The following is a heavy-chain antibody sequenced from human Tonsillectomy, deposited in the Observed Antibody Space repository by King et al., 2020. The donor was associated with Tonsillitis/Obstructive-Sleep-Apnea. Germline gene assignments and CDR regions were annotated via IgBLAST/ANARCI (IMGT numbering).Heavy chain of an antibody. D-gene: IGHD1-26*01. J-gene: IGHJ4*02. Sequence: VQLQESGPGLVKPSETLSLTCTVSGGSISSYYWSWIRQPPGKGLEWIGYIYYSGSTNYNPSLKSRVTISVDTSKNQFSLKLSSVTAADTAVYYCASHIVVACYVDYGGQGTLVTVSS. CDR1: GGSISSYY. CDR3: ASHIVVACYVDY. CDR2: IYYSGST. V-gene: IGHV4-59*08.